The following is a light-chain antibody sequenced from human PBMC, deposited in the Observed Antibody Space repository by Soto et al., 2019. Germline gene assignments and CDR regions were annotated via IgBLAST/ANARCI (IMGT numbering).Light chain of an antibody. CDR2: DDG. Sequence: SYELIQPPSVSVAPGQTARITCGGNNFGSESVHWYQQSPGQAPVLVVCDDGDRPSGIPERFSGSNSGNTATLTISRVEAGDEADYYCQVWDSGSDQYIFGTGTKVTVL. CDR3: QVWDSGSDQYI. J-gene: IGLJ1*01. CDR1: NFGSES. V-gene: IGLV3-21*02.